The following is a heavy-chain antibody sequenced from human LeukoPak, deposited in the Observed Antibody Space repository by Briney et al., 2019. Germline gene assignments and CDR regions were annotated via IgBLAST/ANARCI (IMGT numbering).Heavy chain of an antibody. CDR1: GFTFSSYG. CDR3: AKDPAYSSSWPFSYYGMDV. V-gene: IGHV3-30*18. D-gene: IGHD6-13*01. Sequence: GGSLRLSCAASGFTFSSYGMHWVRQAPGKGLEWVAVISYDGSNKYYADSVKGRFTISRDNSKNTLYLQMNSLRAEDTAVYYCAKDPAYSSSWPFSYYGMDVWGQGTTVTVSS. J-gene: IGHJ6*02. CDR2: ISYDGSNK.